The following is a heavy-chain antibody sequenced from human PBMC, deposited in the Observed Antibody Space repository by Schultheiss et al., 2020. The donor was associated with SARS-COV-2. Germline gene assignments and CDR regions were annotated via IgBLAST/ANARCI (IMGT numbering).Heavy chain of an antibody. CDR1: GFTFSSYW. D-gene: IGHD6-19*01. J-gene: IGHJ4*02. Sequence: GGSLRLSCAASGFTFSSYWMSWVRQAPGKGLEWVANIKQDGSEKYYVDSVKGRFTISRDNAKNSLYLQMNSLRAEDTAVYYCARDRAYSSGRHVDYWGQGTLVTVSS. CDR2: IKQDGSEK. CDR3: ARDRAYSSGRHVDY. V-gene: IGHV3-7*03.